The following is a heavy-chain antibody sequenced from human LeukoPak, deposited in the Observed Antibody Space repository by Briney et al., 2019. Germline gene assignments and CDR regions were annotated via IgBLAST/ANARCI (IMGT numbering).Heavy chain of an antibody. V-gene: IGHV3-11*01. Sequence: GGSLRLSCAASGFTFSDYYMTWIRQAPGKGLKWVSYISSSSSTIYYADSVKGRFTISRDNAKNSLYLQMNSLRAEDTAVYYCARGGDLTDYYYYGMDVWGQGTTVSVSS. CDR3: ARGGDLTDYYYYGMDV. CDR2: ISSSSSTI. D-gene: IGHD3-10*01. CDR1: GFTFSDYY. J-gene: IGHJ6*01.